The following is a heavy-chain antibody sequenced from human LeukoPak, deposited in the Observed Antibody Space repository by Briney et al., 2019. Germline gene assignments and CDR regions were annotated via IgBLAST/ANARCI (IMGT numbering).Heavy chain of an antibody. J-gene: IGHJ4*02. D-gene: IGHD1-26*01. CDR1: GGSITSYY. CDR2: IYTSGST. Sequence: SETLSLTCTVSGGSITSYYWSWIRQAAGKGLEWIGRIYTSGSTSYNPSLKSRVTISVDTSKNQFSLKLSSVTAADTAVYYCARSGGSGTYYDGSFDYWGQGTVVPVSS. V-gene: IGHV4-4*07. CDR3: ARSGGSGTYYDGSFDY.